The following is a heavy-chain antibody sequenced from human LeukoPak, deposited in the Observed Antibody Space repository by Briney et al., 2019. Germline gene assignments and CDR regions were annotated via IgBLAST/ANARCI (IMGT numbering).Heavy chain of an antibody. CDR3: ARYYYASQSPFDC. Sequence: GGSLRLSCAASGFTFSTHAMGWVRQAPGKGLEWVSGISASGASTYSADSVKGRFTISRDNSKNTLYLQLKSLRAEDTAAYYCARYYYASQSPFDCWGQGTLVTVSS. J-gene: IGHJ4*02. CDR2: ISASGAST. V-gene: IGHV3-23*01. D-gene: IGHD3-10*01. CDR1: GFTFSTHA.